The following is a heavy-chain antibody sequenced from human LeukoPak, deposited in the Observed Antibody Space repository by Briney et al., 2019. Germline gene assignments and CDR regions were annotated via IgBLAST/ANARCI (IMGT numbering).Heavy chain of an antibody. CDR2: IYHSGST. Sequence: PSETLSLTCTVSGGSMTRSNYYWSWIRQPPGEGLEWIGIIYHSGSTYYNPSLKSRVTISVDTSTNQFSLRLRSVTAAAKAVYNRARSVRGYTYGNSYHYYMDVRDKGSTVTVSS. CDR3: ARSVRGYTYGNSYHYYMDV. CDR1: GGSMTRSNYY. V-gene: IGHV4-39*01. J-gene: IGHJ6*03. D-gene: IGHD5-18*01.